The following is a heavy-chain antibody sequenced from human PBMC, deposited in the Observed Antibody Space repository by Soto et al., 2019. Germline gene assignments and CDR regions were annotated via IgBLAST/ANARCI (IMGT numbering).Heavy chain of an antibody. CDR1: GFTFSNAW. CDR3: TRELRASGSATDY. V-gene: IGHV3-15*01. J-gene: IGHJ4*02. Sequence: GGSLRLSCAASGFTFSNAWMSWVRQAPGKGLEWVGRIKSRTDGGTTDYAAPVKGRFTISRDDSENTLYLQINSLRAGDTAVYYCTRELRASGSATDYWGRGTLVTVSS. CDR2: IKSRTDGGTT. D-gene: IGHD3-10*01.